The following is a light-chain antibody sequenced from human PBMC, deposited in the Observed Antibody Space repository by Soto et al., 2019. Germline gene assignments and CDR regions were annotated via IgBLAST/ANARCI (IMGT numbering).Light chain of an antibody. CDR3: QQRSNWHT. J-gene: IGKJ4*01. Sequence: TQAPATLAVSPCERATLSSSASQTVSKNYLAWYHQKPGQAPRLLIYDASNRATGIPARFSGSGSGTDFTLTISSLEPEDFAVYYCQQRSNWHTFGGGTKVDIK. V-gene: IGKV3-11*01. CDR1: QTVSKNY. CDR2: DAS.